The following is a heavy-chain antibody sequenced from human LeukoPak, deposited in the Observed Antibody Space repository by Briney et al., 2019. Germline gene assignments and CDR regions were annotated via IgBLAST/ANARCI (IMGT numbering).Heavy chain of an antibody. CDR2: INHSGST. V-gene: IGHV4-34*01. Sequence: SETLSLTCAVYGGSFSGYYWSWIRQPPGKGLEWIGEINHSGSTNYNPSLKSRVTISVDTSKNQFSLKLSSVTAADTAMYYCARVTGYVIEDYFDYWGQGTLVTVSS. CDR3: ARVTGYVIEDYFDY. CDR1: GGSFSGYY. D-gene: IGHD3-22*01. J-gene: IGHJ4*02.